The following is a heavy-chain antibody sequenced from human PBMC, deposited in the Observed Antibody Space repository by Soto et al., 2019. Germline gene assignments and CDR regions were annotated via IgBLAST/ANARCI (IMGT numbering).Heavy chain of an antibody. CDR3: AKAKGGVSPYYCYYAMEG. J-gene: IGHJ6*02. V-gene: IGHV3-23*01. CDR1: GFTFSNYA. CDR2: ISGSGGST. Sequence: GGSLRLSCAASGFTFSNYAMSRVLQAPGKGLEWVSAISGSGGSTYYADSVKGRFTISRDNSKNTLYLQMNSLRAEDTAVYYCAKAKGGVSPYYCYYAMEGWGQGTTVTVXS. D-gene: IGHD1-26*01.